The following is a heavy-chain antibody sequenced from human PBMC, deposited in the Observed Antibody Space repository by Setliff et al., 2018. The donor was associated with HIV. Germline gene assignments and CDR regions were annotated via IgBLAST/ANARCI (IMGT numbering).Heavy chain of an antibody. CDR1: GFTFSTYW. V-gene: IGHV3-7*04. Sequence: GGSLRLSCAASGFTFSTYWMIWVRQAPGKGLEWVAKIKQDGSEEYYADSVKGRFPISRDNAKNTLYLQMNRLRADDTAVYYCVRGPQFTPHWGQGTLVTVSS. J-gene: IGHJ4*02. CDR2: IKQDGSEE. CDR3: VRGPQFTPH. D-gene: IGHD3-16*01.